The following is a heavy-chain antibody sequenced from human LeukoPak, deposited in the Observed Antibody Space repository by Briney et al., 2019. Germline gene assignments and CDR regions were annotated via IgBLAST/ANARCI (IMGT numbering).Heavy chain of an antibody. V-gene: IGHV3-48*01. D-gene: IGHD3-22*01. CDR2: ISTDSRTI. CDR1: GFPFSRYS. Sequence: GGSLRLSCAPSGFPFSRYSMNWVRQAPGKGLEWVAYISTDSRTIYSGDSVKGRFTIYRDNDKTLLFLQMENLRVEDTAVYYCTTYFDTTGYFEDAYDTWGHGTLVTVSA. J-gene: IGHJ4*03. CDR3: TTYFDTTGYFEDAYDT.